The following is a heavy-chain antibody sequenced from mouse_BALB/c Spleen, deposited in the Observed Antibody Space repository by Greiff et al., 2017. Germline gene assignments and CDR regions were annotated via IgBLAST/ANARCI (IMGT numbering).Heavy chain of an antibody. Sequence: EVQRVESGGDLVKPGGSLKLSCAASGFTFSSYGMSWVRQTPDKRLEWVATISSGGSYTYYPDSVKGRFTISRDNAKNTLYLQMSSLKSEDTAMYYCARHRATPYAMDYWGQGTSVTVSS. J-gene: IGHJ4*01. CDR2: ISSGGSYT. CDR1: GFTFSSYG. V-gene: IGHV5-6*01. D-gene: IGHD3-1*01. CDR3: ARHRATPYAMDY.